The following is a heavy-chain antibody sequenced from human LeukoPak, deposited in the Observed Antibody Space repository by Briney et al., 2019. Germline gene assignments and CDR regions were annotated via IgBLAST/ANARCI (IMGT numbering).Heavy chain of an antibody. CDR3: ARVVDPNLDIVVVVAATGFDY. D-gene: IGHD2-15*01. J-gene: IGHJ4*02. CDR2: IKQDGSEK. V-gene: IGHV3-7*01. Sequence: GGSLRLSCAASGLTFSNYGMHWVRQAPGKGLEWVANIKQDGSEKYYVDSVKGRFTISRDNAKNSLYLQINSLRVEDTAVYYCARVVDPNLDIVVVVAATGFDYWGQGTLVTVSS. CDR1: GLTFSNYG.